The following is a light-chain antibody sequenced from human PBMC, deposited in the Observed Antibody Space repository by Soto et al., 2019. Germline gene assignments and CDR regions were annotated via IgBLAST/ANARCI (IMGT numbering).Light chain of an antibody. CDR2: KAS. V-gene: IGKV1-5*03. CDR1: QSVGKW. CDR3: QQYTSYPLT. J-gene: IGKJ4*01. Sequence: DIQMTQSPSTLSAFVGDRVTITCRASQSVGKWLAWYQQKPGKAPKILICKASTLESGVPSRFSVSGSGTEFTLTISSLQPDDFATYYCQQYTSYPLTFGGGTKVEIK.